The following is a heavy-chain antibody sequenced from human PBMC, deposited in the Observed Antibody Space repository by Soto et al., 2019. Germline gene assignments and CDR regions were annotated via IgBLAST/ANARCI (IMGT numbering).Heavy chain of an antibody. Sequence: SQTLSLTCAISGDSVSSNSAAWNWIRQSPSRGLEWLGRTYYRSKWYNDYAVSVKSRITINPDTSKNQFSLQLNSVTPEDTAVYYCARSGGRGSGAAHHNNWFDPWGQGTLVTVSS. D-gene: IGHD1-26*01. CDR2: TYYRSKWYN. V-gene: IGHV6-1*01. CDR1: GDSVSSNSAA. J-gene: IGHJ5*02. CDR3: ARSGGRGSGAAHHNNWFDP.